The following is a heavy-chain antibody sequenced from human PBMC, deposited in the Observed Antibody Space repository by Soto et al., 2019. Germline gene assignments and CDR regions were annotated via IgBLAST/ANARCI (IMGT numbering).Heavy chain of an antibody. CDR1: GGSFSGYY. D-gene: IGHD6-25*01. CDR2: INHSGST. J-gene: IGHJ6*02. V-gene: IGHV4-34*01. CDR3: ARGRLDSLQPHYGMDV. Sequence: SETLSLTCAVYGGSFSGYYWSWIRQPPGKGLEWIGEINHSGSTNYNPSLKSRVTISVDTSKNQFSLKLSSVTAADTAVYYCARGRLDSLQPHYGMDVWGQGTMVTVSS.